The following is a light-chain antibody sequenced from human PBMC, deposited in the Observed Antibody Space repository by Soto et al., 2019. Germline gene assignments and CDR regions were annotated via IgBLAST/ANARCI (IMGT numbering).Light chain of an antibody. Sequence: QSALTQPASESGSPGQSITISCTGSSSDVGGYDYVSWYQQHPGKAPKLMIYEVSNRPSGVSNRFSGSKSGNTASLTISGLQAEDEADYYCCSYTGSLTLLFGGGTKLTVL. CDR2: EVS. V-gene: IGLV2-14*01. CDR3: CSYTGSLTLL. J-gene: IGLJ2*01. CDR1: SSDVGGYDY.